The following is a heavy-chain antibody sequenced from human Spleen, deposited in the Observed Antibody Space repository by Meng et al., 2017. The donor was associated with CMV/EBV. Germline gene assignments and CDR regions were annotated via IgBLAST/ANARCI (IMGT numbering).Heavy chain of an antibody. CDR2: ISYDESNK. J-gene: IGHJ3*02. D-gene: IGHD2-2*01. Sequence: GESLKISCAASGFPFSNYAMQWVRQAPGKGLEWVAIISYDESNKYYADSVKGRFTISRDNSKNTLYLQMNSLRAEDTAVYYCARAVVVVPAAHPDAFDIWGQGTMVTVSS. V-gene: IGHV3-30-3*01. CDR1: GFPFSNYA. CDR3: ARAVVVVPAAHPDAFDI.